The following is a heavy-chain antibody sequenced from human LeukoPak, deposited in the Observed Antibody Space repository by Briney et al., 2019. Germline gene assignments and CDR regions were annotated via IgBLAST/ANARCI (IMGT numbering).Heavy chain of an antibody. Sequence: SETLSLTCTVSGGSISSSSYCWGWIRQPPGKGLEWIGSIYYSGSTYYNPSLKSRVTISVDSSKDQFSLKLTSVTAADTAVYYCARGRLAPRSGGGRDYYYGMDVWGQGTTVTVSS. CDR3: ARGRLAPRSGGGRDYYYGMDV. V-gene: IGHV4-39*07. D-gene: IGHD2-15*01. CDR1: GGSISSSSYC. CDR2: IYYSGST. J-gene: IGHJ6*02.